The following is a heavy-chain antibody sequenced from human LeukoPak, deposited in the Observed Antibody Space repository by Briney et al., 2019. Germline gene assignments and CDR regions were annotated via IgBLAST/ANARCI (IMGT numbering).Heavy chain of an antibody. CDR2: IWFDGSNK. D-gene: IGHD6-13*01. CDR3: ARDREQQLVPYGSLYYYGMDV. CDR1: GFTIRSHG. Sequence: PGGSLRLSCAASGFTIRSHGMHWVRQAPGKGLDWLAVIWFDGSNKFYADSVKGRITISRDNSKNTLYLQMNSLRAEDTAVYYCARDREQQLVPYGSLYYYGMDVWGQGTTVTVSS. V-gene: IGHV3-33*01. J-gene: IGHJ6*02.